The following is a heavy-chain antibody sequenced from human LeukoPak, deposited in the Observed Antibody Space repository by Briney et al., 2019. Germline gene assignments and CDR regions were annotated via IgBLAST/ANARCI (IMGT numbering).Heavy chain of an antibody. Sequence: ASVKVSCKASVYTFTSYYMHWVRRAPRQGLEWMGIINPSGGSTSYAQKFQGRVTMTRDMSTSTVYMELSSLRSEDTAVYYCARDAVTTYYYYMDVWGKGTTVTVSS. V-gene: IGHV1-46*01. CDR1: VYTFTSYY. CDR3: ARDAVTTYYYYMDV. CDR2: INPSGGST. D-gene: IGHD4-17*01. J-gene: IGHJ6*03.